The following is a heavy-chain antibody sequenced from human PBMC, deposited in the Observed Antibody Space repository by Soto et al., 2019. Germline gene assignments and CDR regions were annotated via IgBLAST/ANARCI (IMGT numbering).Heavy chain of an antibody. V-gene: IGHV1-69*13. CDR2: IIPIFGTA. D-gene: IGHD2-2*01. CDR3: ARGSPLVPAAMHRTLNWFDP. CDR1: GGSFKRNT. Sequence: GASVKVSCKASGGSFKRNTIIWVRQAPGQGLEWMGGIIPIFGTANYAQKFQGRVTITADESTSTAYMELSSLRSEDTAVYYCARGSPLVPAAMHRTLNWFDPWGQGTLVTVSS. J-gene: IGHJ5*02.